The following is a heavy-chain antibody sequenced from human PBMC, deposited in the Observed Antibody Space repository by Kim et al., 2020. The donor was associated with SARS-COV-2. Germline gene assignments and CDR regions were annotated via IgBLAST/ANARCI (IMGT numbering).Heavy chain of an antibody. CDR2: ISPYNGEK. CDR3: ARAVYFGSGSTFTGENWLDP. V-gene: IGHV1-18*01. Sequence: ASVKVSCTASGYTFKNYGIAWVRQAPGQGPEWMGWISPYNGEKTYAQKFRAQGRLTMATETSANTVYMDLRSLRADDTAVYYCARAVYFGSGSTFTGENWLDPWGPGTHVTVCS. J-gene: IGHJ5*02. D-gene: IGHD3-10*01. CDR1: GYTFKNYG.